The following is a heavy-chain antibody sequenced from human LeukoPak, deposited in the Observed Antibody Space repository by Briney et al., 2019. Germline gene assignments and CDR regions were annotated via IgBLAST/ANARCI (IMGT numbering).Heavy chain of an antibody. CDR1: GGTFSSYA. J-gene: IGHJ6*03. CDR2: IIPIFGTA. Sequence: ASVKVSCKASGGTFSSYAISWVRQAPGQGLEWMGRIIPIFGTANYAQKFQGRVTITTDESTSTAYMELSSLRSEDTAVYYCARGVGYCSGGSCYYYYMDVWGKGTTVTVSS. D-gene: IGHD2-15*01. V-gene: IGHV1-69*05. CDR3: ARGVGYCSGGSCYYYYMDV.